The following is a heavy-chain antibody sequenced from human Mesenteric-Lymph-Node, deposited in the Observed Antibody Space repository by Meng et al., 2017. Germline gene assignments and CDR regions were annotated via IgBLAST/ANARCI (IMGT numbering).Heavy chain of an antibody. Sequence: VLFGFDLNNPGASVKVSGKASGYTFTSYAMHWVRQALGQGLEWMAWINTNTGHPTYAQCFTGRFVFSLDTSVSTAYLQISRLKAEDTAVYYCARVDYYDSSGYYWIDYWGQGTLVTVSS. J-gene: IGHJ4*02. CDR2: INTNTGHP. CDR1: GYTFTSYA. D-gene: IGHD3-22*01. V-gene: IGHV7-4-1*02. CDR3: ARVDYYDSSGYYWIDY.